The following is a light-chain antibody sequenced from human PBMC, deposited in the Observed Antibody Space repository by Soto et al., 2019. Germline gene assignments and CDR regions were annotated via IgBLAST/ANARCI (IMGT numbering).Light chain of an antibody. CDR3: SSYAASNNFYFV. V-gene: IGLV2-8*01. Sequence: QSALTQPPSASGSPGQSVTISCTGTSSDVGGYNYVYWYQQHPGKAPKLIIYEVTKRPSGVPDRFSGSKSGNTASLTVSGLQAEDEADYYCSSYAASNNFYFVFGGGTKLTVL. CDR2: EVT. CDR1: SSDVGGYNY. J-gene: IGLJ3*02.